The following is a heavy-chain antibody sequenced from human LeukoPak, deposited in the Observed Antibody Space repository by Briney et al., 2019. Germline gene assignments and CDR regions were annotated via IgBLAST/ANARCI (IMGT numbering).Heavy chain of an antibody. D-gene: IGHD6-13*01. CDR2: IYPSDSDT. CDR3: ARRVAATGTLDY. V-gene: IGHV5-51*01. CDR1: GYSFTSYR. J-gene: IGHJ4*02. Sequence: SGESLKISCKGSGYSFTSYRIGWVRQMPGKGLEWMGIIYPSDSDTRYSPSFQGQVTISADKSITTAYLQWSSLKASDTAMYYCARRVAATGTLDYWGQGTLVTVSS.